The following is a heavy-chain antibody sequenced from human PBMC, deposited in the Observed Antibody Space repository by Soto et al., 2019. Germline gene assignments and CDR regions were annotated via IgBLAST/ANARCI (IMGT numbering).Heavy chain of an antibody. V-gene: IGHV3-23*01. J-gene: IGHJ6*02. CDR1: GFTFSSYA. CDR2: ISGSGGST. CDR3: ARSRGDYPYYYYGMDV. Sequence: EVQLLESGGGLVQPGGSLRLSCAASGFTFSSYAMSWVRQAPGKGLEWVSAISGSGGSTYYADSVKGLFTISRDNPKNTLYLQMNSLRAEDTAVYYCARSRGDYPYYYYGMDVWGQGTTVTVSS. D-gene: IGHD2-21*02.